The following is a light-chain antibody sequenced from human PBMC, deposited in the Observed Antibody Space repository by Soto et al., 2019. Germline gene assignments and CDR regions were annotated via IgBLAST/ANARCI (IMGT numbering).Light chain of an antibody. J-gene: IGKJ2*01. CDR3: MQSLQSVYT. CDR2: LGS. CDR1: QSLLHSNGYTY. Sequence: DIVMTQSPLSLPVTPGEPASISCRSSQSLLHSNGYTYLDWYLQKAGQSPQLLIYLGSNRASRVPDRFSGSGSGTDFTLKISRVEAEDVGVYYCMQSLQSVYTLGQGTKLEIK. V-gene: IGKV2-28*01.